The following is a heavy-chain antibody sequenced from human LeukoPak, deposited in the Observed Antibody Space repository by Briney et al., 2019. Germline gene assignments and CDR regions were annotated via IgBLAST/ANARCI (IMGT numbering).Heavy chain of an antibody. CDR3: ARRCDYGDYLNWFDP. J-gene: IGHJ5*02. D-gene: IGHD4-17*01. CDR1: GGSISGYY. V-gene: IGHV4-34*01. Sequence: SETLSLTCTVSGGSISGYYWSWIRQPPGKGLEWIGEINHSGSTNYNPSLKSRVTISVDTSKNQFSLKLSSVTAADTAVYYCARRCDYGDYLNWFDPWGQGTLVTVSS. CDR2: INHSGST.